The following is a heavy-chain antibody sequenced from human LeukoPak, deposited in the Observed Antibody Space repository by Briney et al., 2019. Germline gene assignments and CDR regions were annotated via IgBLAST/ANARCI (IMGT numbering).Heavy chain of an antibody. Sequence: PSETLSLTCAVYGGSFSGYFWSWIRQPPGKGLEWIGEINHSGNTYYNASLKSRVTISVDTSKHLFSLKLSSVTAADTAVYYCARILTTVTTEGDYWGRGTLVTVSS. J-gene: IGHJ4*02. D-gene: IGHD4-17*01. CDR2: INHSGNT. V-gene: IGHV4-34*01. CDR3: ARILTTVTTEGDY. CDR1: GGSFSGYF.